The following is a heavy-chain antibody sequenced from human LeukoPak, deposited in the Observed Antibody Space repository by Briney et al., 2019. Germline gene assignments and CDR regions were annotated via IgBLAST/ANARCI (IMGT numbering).Heavy chain of an antibody. J-gene: IGHJ4*02. Sequence: SETLSLTCTVSGGSISSSSYYWGWIRQPPGTGLEWIGSIYYSGSTYYNPSLKSRVTISVDTSKNQFSLNLTSVTAADTAVYYCARAMSIAARLQTIFDYWGQGTPVTVSS. V-gene: IGHV4-39*07. D-gene: IGHD6-6*01. CDR3: ARAMSIAARLQTIFDY. CDR2: IYYSGST. CDR1: GGSISSSSYY.